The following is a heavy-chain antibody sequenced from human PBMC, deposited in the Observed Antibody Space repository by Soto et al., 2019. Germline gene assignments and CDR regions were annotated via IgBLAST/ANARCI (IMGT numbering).Heavy chain of an antibody. CDR2: IIPIFGTA. D-gene: IGHD2-15*01. CDR1: GGTFSSYA. CDR3: ASGAPDCSGGSCYSSDYFDY. V-gene: IGHV1-69*06. J-gene: IGHJ4*02. Sequence: QVQLVQSGAEVKKPGSSVKVSCKASGGTFSSYAISWVRQAPGQGLEWMGGIIPIFGTANYAQKFQGRVTITADKSPSTAYMELSSLRSEDTAVYYCASGAPDCSGGSCYSSDYFDYWGQGTLVTVSS.